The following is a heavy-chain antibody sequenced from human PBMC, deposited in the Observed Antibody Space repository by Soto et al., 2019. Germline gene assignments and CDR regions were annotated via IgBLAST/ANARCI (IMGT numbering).Heavy chain of an antibody. D-gene: IGHD3-3*01. CDR1: GFTFSSYS. V-gene: IGHV3-21*01. Sequence: GGSLRLSCAASGFTFSSYSMNWVRQAPGKGLEWVSSISSSSSYIYYADSVKGRFTISRDNAKNSLYLQMNSLRAEDTAVYYCAGVFRTTHYYYMDVWGKGTTVTVSS. CDR3: AGVFRTTHYYYMDV. J-gene: IGHJ6*03. CDR2: ISSSSSYI.